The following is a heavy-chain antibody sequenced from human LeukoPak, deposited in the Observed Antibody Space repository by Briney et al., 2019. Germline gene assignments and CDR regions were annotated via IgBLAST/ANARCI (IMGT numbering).Heavy chain of an antibody. Sequence: GGSLRLSCAASGFTFSSYAMSWVRQAPGKGLEWVSAISGSGGSTYYADSVKGRFTISRDNSKNTLYLQMNSLRAEDTAVYYCARDALGYDSSGYHVDYWGQGTLVTVSS. D-gene: IGHD3-22*01. V-gene: IGHV3-23*01. CDR3: ARDALGYDSSGYHVDY. J-gene: IGHJ4*02. CDR2: ISGSGGST. CDR1: GFTFSSYA.